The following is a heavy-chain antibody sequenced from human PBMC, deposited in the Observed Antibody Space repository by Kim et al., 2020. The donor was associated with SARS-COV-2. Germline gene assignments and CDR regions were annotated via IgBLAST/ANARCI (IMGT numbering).Heavy chain of an antibody. Sequence: YADSVKGRFTISRDNSKNTLYLQMNSLRAEDTAVYYCARVPNYYYYGMDVWGQGTTVTVSS. J-gene: IGHJ6*02. V-gene: IGHV3-33*01. CDR3: ARVPNYYYYGMDV.